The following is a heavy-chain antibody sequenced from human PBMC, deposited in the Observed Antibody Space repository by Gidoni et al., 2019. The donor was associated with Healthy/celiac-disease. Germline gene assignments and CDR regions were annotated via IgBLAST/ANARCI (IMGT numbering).Heavy chain of an antibody. CDR3: ARRARAARPRSYYFDY. CDR1: GGSISSSSYY. CDR2: IYYSGSN. D-gene: IGHD6-6*01. J-gene: IGHJ4*02. V-gene: IGHV4-39*07. Sequence: QLQLQESGPGLVKPSETLSLTCTVSGGSISSSSYYWGWIRQPHGKGLEWIGSIYYSGSNYYNPSLKSRVTISVDTSKNQFSLKLSSVTAADTAVYYCARRARAARPRSYYFDYWGQGTLVTVSS.